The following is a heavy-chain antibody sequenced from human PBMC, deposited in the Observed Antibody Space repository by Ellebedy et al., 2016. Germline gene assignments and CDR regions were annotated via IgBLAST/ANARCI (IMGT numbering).Heavy chain of an antibody. J-gene: IGHJ5*02. D-gene: IGHD6-25*01. Sequence: GGSLRLSXAASGFTFSSYGMHWVRQAPGKGLGWVAVISYDGSNKYYADSVKGRFTISRDNSKNTLYLQMNSLRAEDTAVYYCAKGPAFDPWGQGTLVTVSS. V-gene: IGHV3-30*18. CDR1: GFTFSSYG. CDR3: AKGPAFDP. CDR2: ISYDGSNK.